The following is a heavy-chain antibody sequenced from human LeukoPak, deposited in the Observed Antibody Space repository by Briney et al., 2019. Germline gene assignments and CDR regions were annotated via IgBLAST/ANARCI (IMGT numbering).Heavy chain of an antibody. CDR1: GGSISYSNSY. CDR3: ARVVPSGSYYVDY. CDR2: IYFSGST. Sequence: SETLSLTCTVSGGSISYSNSYWGWIRQPPGKGLEWIGNIYFSGSTYYKQSLKSRVTISVDTSKNQFSLKLSSVTAADTAVYYCARVVPSGSYYVDYWGQGTLVTVSS. J-gene: IGHJ4*02. V-gene: IGHV4-39*07. D-gene: IGHD1-26*01.